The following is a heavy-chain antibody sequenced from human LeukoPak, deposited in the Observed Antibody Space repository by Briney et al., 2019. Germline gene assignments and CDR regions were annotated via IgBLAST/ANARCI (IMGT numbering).Heavy chain of an antibody. CDR1: GFTFSSYW. J-gene: IGHJ4*02. CDR2: IYSGGNT. CDR3: ARDYDYGDYPGY. D-gene: IGHD4-17*01. V-gene: IGHV3-66*01. Sequence: PGGSLRLSCAASGFTFSSYWMHWVRQAPGKGLEWVSVIYSGGNTYYADSVKGRFTISRDNTKNSLYLQMNSLRAEDTALYYCARDYDYGDYPGYWGQGTLVTVSS.